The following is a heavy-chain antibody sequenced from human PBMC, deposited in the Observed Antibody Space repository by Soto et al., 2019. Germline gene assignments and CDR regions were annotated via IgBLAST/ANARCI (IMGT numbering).Heavy chain of an antibody. Sequence: SETLSLTCAVYGGSFSGYYWSWIRQPPGKGLEWIGEINHSGSTNYNPSLKSRVTISVDTSKNQFSLKLSSVTAADTAVYYCARRFPMVAAAGKIDYWGQGTLVTVSS. CDR2: INHSGST. CDR3: ARRFPMVAAAGKIDY. CDR1: GGSFSGYY. J-gene: IGHJ4*02. D-gene: IGHD6-13*01. V-gene: IGHV4-34*01.